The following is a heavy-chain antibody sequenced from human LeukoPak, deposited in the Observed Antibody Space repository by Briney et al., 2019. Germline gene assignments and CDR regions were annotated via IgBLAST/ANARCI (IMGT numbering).Heavy chain of an antibody. CDR3: ARDATTVRAFDI. D-gene: IGHD4-17*01. Sequence: PGGSLRLSCGASGFSFSLYGMHWVRQAPGKGLEWVAVIWYDGSNKYYADSVKGRFTISRDNSKNTLYLQMNSLRAEDTAVYYCARDATTVRAFDIWGQGTMVTVSS. J-gene: IGHJ3*02. V-gene: IGHV3-33*01. CDR2: IWYDGSNK. CDR1: GFSFSLYG.